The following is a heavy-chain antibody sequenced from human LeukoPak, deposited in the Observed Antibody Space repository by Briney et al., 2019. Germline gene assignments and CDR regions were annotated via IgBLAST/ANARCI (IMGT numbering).Heavy chain of an antibody. J-gene: IGHJ4*02. CDR2: IIPISGAT. CDR3: ARPRRDGYSYDFDF. D-gene: IGHD5-24*01. Sequence: SVKVSCKASGGTFSNYPISWVRQAPGQGLQWMGVIIPISGATSYAQKFQGRVTITTDESTSTTYMDLSSLRCEDTAVYYCARPRRDGYSYDFDFWGQGTLVTVSS. CDR1: GGTFSNYP. V-gene: IGHV1-69*05.